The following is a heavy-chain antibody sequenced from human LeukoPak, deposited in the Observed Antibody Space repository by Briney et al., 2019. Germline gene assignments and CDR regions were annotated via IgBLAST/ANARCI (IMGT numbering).Heavy chain of an antibody. CDR3: VKGFPHYYDSSGFGAFDV. V-gene: IGHV3-64D*09. CDR1: GFTFSSYA. CDR2: ISSIGGST. Sequence: GGSLRLSCSASGFTFSSYAMGWVRQAPGKGLEYVSAISSIGGSTYYADSVKGRFTISRDNSKNTLYLQMSSLRADDTAVYYCVKGFPHYYDSSGFGAFDVWGQGTIVTVSS. J-gene: IGHJ3*01. D-gene: IGHD3-22*01.